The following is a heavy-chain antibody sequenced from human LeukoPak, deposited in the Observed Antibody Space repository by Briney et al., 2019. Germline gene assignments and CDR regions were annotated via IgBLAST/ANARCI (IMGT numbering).Heavy chain of an antibody. CDR2: INPNSGGT. J-gene: IGHJ5*02. V-gene: IGHV1-2*02. Sequence: ASVKVSCKASGYTFTGYYMHWVRQAPGQGLEWMGWINPNSGGTNYAQKFQGRVTMTRDTSISTAYMELSRLRSDDTAVYYCASNHPAAGIFFFDPWGQGTLVTVSS. CDR1: GYTFTGYY. D-gene: IGHD6-13*01. CDR3: ASNHPAAGIFFFDP.